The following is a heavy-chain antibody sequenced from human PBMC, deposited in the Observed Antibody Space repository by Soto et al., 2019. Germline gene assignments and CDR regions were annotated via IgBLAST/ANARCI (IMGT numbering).Heavy chain of an antibody. Sequence: ETLSLTCAVYGGSFSGYYWSWIRQPPGKGLEWIGEINHSGSTNYNPSLKSRVTISVDTSKNQFSLKLSSVTAADTAVYYCARGGGRDGYSPYFDYWGQGTLVTVSS. V-gene: IGHV4-34*01. CDR3: ARGGGRDGYSPYFDY. CDR2: INHSGST. CDR1: GGSFSGYY. J-gene: IGHJ4*02. D-gene: IGHD5-18*01.